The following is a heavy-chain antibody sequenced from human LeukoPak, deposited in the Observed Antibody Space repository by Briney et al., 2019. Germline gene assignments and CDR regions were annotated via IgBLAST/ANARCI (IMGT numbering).Heavy chain of an antibody. CDR3: ARGLDSSGYYLDY. V-gene: IGHV3-33*01. J-gene: IGHJ4*02. CDR1: GFTFSSYG. Sequence: GGSLRLSCAAPGFTFSSYGMHWVRQAPGKGLEWVAVIWYDGSNKYYADSVKGRFTISRDNSKNTLYLQMNSLRAEDTAVYYCARGLDSSGYYLDYWGQGTLVTVSS. D-gene: IGHD3-22*01. CDR2: IWYDGSNK.